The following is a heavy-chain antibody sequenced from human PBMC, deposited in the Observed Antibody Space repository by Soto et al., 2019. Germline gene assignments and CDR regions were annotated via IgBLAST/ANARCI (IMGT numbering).Heavy chain of an antibody. D-gene: IGHD4-17*01. J-gene: IGHJ4*02. CDR3: ARQRTTVVTQAYFDH. CDR2: IYYSGRS. Sequence: PSETLSLTCTVSGGSITSSSYYWGWIRQPPGKGLEWIGGIYYSGRSYYNPSLKRRFTMSVDTSKNQFSLTLNSFTAADAAVYYCARQRTTVVTQAYFDHWGQGTLVTVSS. V-gene: IGHV4-39*01. CDR1: GGSITSSSYY.